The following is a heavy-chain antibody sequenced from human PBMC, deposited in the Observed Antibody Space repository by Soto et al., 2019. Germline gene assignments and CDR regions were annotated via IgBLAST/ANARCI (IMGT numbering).Heavy chain of an antibody. D-gene: IGHD1-26*01. Sequence: PGGSRRLSCAASGFTFSSYGMHWVRQAPGKGLEWVAVISYDGSNKYYADSVKGRFTISRDNSKNTLYLQMNSLRAEDTAVYYYAKTPRYSGSQPWFDPWGQGTLVTVSS. CDR3: AKTPRYSGSQPWFDP. CDR2: ISYDGSNK. CDR1: GFTFSSYG. J-gene: IGHJ5*02. V-gene: IGHV3-30*18.